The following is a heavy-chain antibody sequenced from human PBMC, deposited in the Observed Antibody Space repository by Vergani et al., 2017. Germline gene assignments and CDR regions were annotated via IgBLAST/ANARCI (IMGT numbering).Heavy chain of an antibody. J-gene: IGHJ4*02. V-gene: IGHV3-9*01. D-gene: IGHD6-6*01. Sequence: EVPLVESGGGLVQPGRFLRLSCAASGFTFDDYAMHWVRQAPGKGLEWVPGISWNRGSIGDADPVKGRFTISRANAKSSLYLQMNSLRAEDTALYYCAKGGDGQLVSGIDYWGQGTLVTVYS. CDR1: GFTFDDYA. CDR2: ISWNRGSI. CDR3: AKGGDGQLVSGIDY.